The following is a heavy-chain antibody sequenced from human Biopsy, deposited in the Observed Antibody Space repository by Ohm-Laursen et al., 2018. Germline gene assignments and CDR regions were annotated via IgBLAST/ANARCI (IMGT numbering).Heavy chain of an antibody. J-gene: IGHJ5*01. CDR1: GGSITSSGYW. CDR2: VFDSGST. Sequence: SQTLSLTCTVSGGSITSSGYWWSWIRQRPGKGLEWIGYVFDSGSTYYSPSLEGRLTISIDTPKNQFSLKLTSVTAADTAVYYCARTPLWDGGGYDSPHFDSWGQGALVTVSS. CDR3: ARTPLWDGGGYDSPHFDS. D-gene: IGHD3-22*01. V-gene: IGHV4-31*03.